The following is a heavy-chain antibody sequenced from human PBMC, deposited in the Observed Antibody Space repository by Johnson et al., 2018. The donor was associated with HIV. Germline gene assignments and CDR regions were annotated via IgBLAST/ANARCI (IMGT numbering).Heavy chain of an antibody. J-gene: IGHJ3*02. V-gene: IGHV3-30*04. D-gene: IGHD2-2*01. CDR3: AKDGAMAFDI. CDR2: ISYDGSHK. CDR1: GFSLSSYA. Sequence: QVQLVESGGGLVQPGGSLRLSCAASGFSLSSYAMHWVRQAPGKGLEWVAVISYDGSHKYYVDSVKGRFTISRDKSKNTLYLQMNSLRAEDTAVYYCAKDGAMAFDIWGQGTTVTVSS.